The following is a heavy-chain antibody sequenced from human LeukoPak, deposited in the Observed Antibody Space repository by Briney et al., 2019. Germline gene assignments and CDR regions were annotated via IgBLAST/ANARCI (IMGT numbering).Heavy chain of an antibody. CDR3: VMMATTRFDY. CDR2: ISYDGSNK. D-gene: IGHD5-12*01. CDR1: GFTFSSYA. Sequence: GGSLRLSRAASGFTFSSYAMHWVRQAPGKGREWVAVISYDGSNKYYADSVKGRFTISRDNSKNTLYLQMNSLRAEDTAVYYCVMMATTRFDYWGQGTLVTVSS. V-gene: IGHV3-30-3*01. J-gene: IGHJ4*02.